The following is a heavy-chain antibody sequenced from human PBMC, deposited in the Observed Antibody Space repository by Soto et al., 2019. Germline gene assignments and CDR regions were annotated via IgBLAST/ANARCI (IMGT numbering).Heavy chain of an antibody. CDR1: GYTFTSCD. J-gene: IGHJ6*02. CDR2: MNPNSGNT. V-gene: IGHV1-8*01. CDR3: ARVIVLVPAAYYYGMDV. Sequence: QVQLVQSGAEVKKPGASVKVSCKASGYTFTSCDISWVRQATGRGLEWMGWMNPNSGNTGYAQKFQGRVTMTRNTSISTAYMELSSLRSEDIAVYYCARVIVLVPAAYYYGMDVWGQGTTVTVSS. D-gene: IGHD2-2*01.